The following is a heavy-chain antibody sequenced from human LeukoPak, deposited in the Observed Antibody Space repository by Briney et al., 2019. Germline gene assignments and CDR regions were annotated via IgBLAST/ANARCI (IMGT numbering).Heavy chain of an antibody. Sequence: ASVTVSCKASGYTFTGYYMHWVRQAPGQGLEWMGWINPYSGGTNYAQKFQGRVTMTRDSSISTAYMELSRLRSDDTAVYYCARGGFSGKWFSDLDYWGQGTLVTVSS. V-gene: IGHV1-2*02. J-gene: IGHJ4*02. CDR2: INPYSGGT. D-gene: IGHD3-22*01. CDR1: GYTFTGYY. CDR3: ARGGFSGKWFSDLDY.